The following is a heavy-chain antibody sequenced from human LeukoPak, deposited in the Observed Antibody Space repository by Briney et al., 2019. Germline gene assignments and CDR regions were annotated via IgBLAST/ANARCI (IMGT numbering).Heavy chain of an antibody. V-gene: IGHV1-2*02. Sequence: ASVTVSCKASGYTFSDYAIHWVRQPPGQGLEWMGWVNPNTGGTSYAQKFQGRGTITRDNSISTAYMELSRLRSDDTAVYYCAREAAAAGENYFDYWGQGTLVTVSS. J-gene: IGHJ4*02. D-gene: IGHD6-13*01. CDR1: GYTFSDYA. CDR2: VNPNTGGT. CDR3: AREAAAAGENYFDY.